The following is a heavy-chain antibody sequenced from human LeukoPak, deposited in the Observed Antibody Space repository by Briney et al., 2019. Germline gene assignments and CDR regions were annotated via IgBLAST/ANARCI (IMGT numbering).Heavy chain of an antibody. D-gene: IGHD6-13*01. CDR2: ISRSSNTI. Sequence: GGSLRLSCTGSGFSFSSHDFHWVRQAPGKGLEWVSYISRSSNTIYYIDSVKGRFTISRDNAKNSLHLQMNSLRAEDTALYYCARSSQQQLVPGYFDLXGRXXXXXXXS. CDR1: GFSFSSHD. CDR3: ARSSQQQLVPGYFDL. J-gene: IGHJ2*01. V-gene: IGHV3-48*04.